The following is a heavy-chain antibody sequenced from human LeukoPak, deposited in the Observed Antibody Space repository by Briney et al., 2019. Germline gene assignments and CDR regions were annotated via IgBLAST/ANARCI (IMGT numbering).Heavy chain of an antibody. D-gene: IGHD6-19*01. V-gene: IGHV3-11*05. Sequence: PGGSQRLSCAASGFTFSDYYMTWIRRAPGKGLEWVSYISDTGTYTQYADSVKGRFTISRDKVKNSLYLQMNSLRAEDTAFYYCARGGGWSPLDYWGQGTLVTVSS. CDR1: GFTFSDYY. CDR2: ISDTGTYT. CDR3: ARGGGWSPLDY. J-gene: IGHJ4*02.